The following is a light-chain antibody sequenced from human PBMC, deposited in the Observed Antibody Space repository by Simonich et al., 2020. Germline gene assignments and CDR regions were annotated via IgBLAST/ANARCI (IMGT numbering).Light chain of an antibody. CDR3: QQYDNLPFT. Sequence: DIQMTQSPSSLSASVGDRFTITCQASHDISNYLNWYQQKPGKAPKLLIYDASNLETGGPSRFSGSGSGTDFTFTISSLQPEDIATYYCQQYDNLPFTFGPGTKVDIK. CDR1: HDISNY. J-gene: IGKJ3*01. V-gene: IGKV1-33*01. CDR2: DAS.